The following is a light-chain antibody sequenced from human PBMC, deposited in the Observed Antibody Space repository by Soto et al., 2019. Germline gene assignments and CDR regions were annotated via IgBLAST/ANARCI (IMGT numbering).Light chain of an antibody. CDR3: SSYGSTSARYV. CDR1: SSDVGAYNY. V-gene: IGLV2-14*01. J-gene: IGLJ1*01. Sequence: QSALAQPASVSGSPGQSITISCTGTSSDVGAYNYVSWYQQHPGKAPKLMIYEVRGRPSGVSNRFSGSKSGNTASLTISGLQAEDEGDYFLSSYGSTSARYVFGTGTKLTVL. CDR2: EVR.